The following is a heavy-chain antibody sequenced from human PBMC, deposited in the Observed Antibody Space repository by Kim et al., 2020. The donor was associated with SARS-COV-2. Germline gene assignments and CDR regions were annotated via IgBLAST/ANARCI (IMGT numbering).Heavy chain of an antibody. D-gene: IGHD1-1*01. CDR3: ARTGNWNDVWFDP. V-gene: IGHV4-34*01. Sequence: NPSLKSRVTISVDTSKNQFSLKLSSVTAADTAVYYCARTGNWNDVWFDPWGQGTLVTVSS. J-gene: IGHJ5*02.